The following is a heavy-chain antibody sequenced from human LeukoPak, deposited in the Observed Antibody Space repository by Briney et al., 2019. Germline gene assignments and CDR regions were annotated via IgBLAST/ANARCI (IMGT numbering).Heavy chain of an antibody. CDR3: ARDAFSRISVFGVVSDAFDI. V-gene: IGHV3-7*01. CDR1: GFTFSSYW. CDR2: IKQDGSDK. J-gene: IGHJ3*02. Sequence: GGSLRLSCAASGFTFSSYWMSWVRQAPGKGLEWVANIKQDGSDKYYVDSVKGRFTISRDNAKNSPYLQMNSLRAEDTAVYYCARDAFSRISVFGVVSDAFDIWGQGTMVTVSS. D-gene: IGHD3-3*01.